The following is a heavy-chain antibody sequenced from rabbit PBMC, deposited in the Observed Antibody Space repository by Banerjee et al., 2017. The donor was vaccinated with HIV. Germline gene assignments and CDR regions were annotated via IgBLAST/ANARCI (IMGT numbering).Heavy chain of an antibody. J-gene: IGHJ4*01. Sequence: QLKETGGGLVQPGGSLTLSCKASGFDFSSYYMSWVRQAPGKGLEWIGYIDPVFGSTYYASWVNGRFTISSHNAQNTLSLQLNSLTAADTATYSCARAYTYGAAVGTFKLWGPGTLVTVS. D-gene: IGHD6-1*01. CDR3: ARAYTYGAAVGTFKL. V-gene: IGHV1S7*01. CDR2: IDPVFGST. CDR1: GFDFSSYY.